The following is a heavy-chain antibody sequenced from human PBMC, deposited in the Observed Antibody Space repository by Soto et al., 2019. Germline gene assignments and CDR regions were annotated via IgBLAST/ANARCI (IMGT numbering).Heavy chain of an antibody. Sequence: GGSLRLSCAASGFTFSDNYMTWIRQAPGRGLEWVAYISDSGNIIYYADSVQGRFTVSRDNAKNSLYLQMNSLSAEDTAAYYCARRTRGAGWFDPWGQGTLVTAPQ. V-gene: IGHV3-11*01. D-gene: IGHD6-19*01. CDR2: ISDSGNII. CDR1: GFTFSDNY. J-gene: IGHJ5*02. CDR3: ARRTRGAGWFDP.